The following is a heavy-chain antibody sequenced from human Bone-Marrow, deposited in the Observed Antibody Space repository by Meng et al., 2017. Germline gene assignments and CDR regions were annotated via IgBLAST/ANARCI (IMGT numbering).Heavy chain of an antibody. CDR3: AGHAIVIPTLEYFDY. CDR1: GFTFSDYY. CDR2: ITSSGDTI. V-gene: IGHV3-11*01. J-gene: IGHJ4*02. D-gene: IGHD1-26*01. Sequence: GESLKISCAASGFTFSDYYMSWIRQAPGKGLEWVSYITSSGDTIYYADSVKGRFTISRDNAKNSLYLQMNSLRAEDTAMYYCAGHAIVIPTLEYFDYWGQGTLVTVSS.